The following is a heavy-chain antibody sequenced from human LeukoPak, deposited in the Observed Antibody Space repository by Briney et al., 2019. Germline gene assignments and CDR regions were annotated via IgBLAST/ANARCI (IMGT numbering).Heavy chain of an antibody. CDR1: GGTFSSYA. CDR2: IIPIFGTA. D-gene: IGHD3-22*01. CDR3: ARSVYYDSSGYY. Sequence: SVKVSCKASGGTFSSYAISWVRQAPGQGLEWMGRIIPIFGTANYAQKFQGRVTITTDESTSTAYMELSGLRSEDTAVYYCARSVYYDSSGYYWGQGTLVTVSS. J-gene: IGHJ4*02. V-gene: IGHV1-69*05.